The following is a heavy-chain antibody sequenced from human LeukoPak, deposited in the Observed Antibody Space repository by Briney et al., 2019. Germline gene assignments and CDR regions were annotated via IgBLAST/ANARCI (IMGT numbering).Heavy chain of an antibody. J-gene: IGHJ3*02. Sequence: SVKVSCKASGGTFSSYAISWVRQAPGQGLECMGRIIPILGIANYAQKFQGRVTITADKSTSTDYMELSSLRSEDTAVYYCARSAGPGVDSSFFDIWAKGQWSPSLQ. D-gene: IGHD3-22*01. CDR1: GGTFSSYA. V-gene: IGHV1-69*04. CDR3: ARSAGPGVDSSFFDI. CDR2: IIPILGIA.